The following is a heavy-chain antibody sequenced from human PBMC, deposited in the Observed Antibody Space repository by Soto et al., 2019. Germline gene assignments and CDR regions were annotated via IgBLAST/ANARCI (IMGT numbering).Heavy chain of an antibody. CDR2: IYRTGST. D-gene: IGHD1-7*01. CDR3: ASRDPGTSVDY. Sequence: SETLSLTCAVSGGSFTSNNWWTWVRQPPGQGLEWIGEIYRTGSTNYNPSLKSRVTISLDKSENQFSLKVTSLTAVDTAVYYCASRDPGTSVDYWGQGTLVTVSS. V-gene: IGHV4-4*02. J-gene: IGHJ4*02. CDR1: GGSFTSNNW.